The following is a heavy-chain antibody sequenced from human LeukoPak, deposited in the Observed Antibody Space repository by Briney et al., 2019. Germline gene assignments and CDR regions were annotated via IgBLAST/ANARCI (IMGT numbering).Heavy chain of an antibody. CDR2: ISSSSSYI. D-gene: IGHD1-26*01. CDR1: GFTFDDYA. J-gene: IGHJ6*02. Sequence: PGRSLRLSCAASGFTFDDYAMHWVRQAPGKGLEWVSSISSSSSYIYYADSVKGRFTISRDNAKNSLYLQMNSLRAEDTAVYYCARDDWELLHYYYYGMDVWGQGTTVTVSS. V-gene: IGHV3-21*01. CDR3: ARDDWELLHYYYYGMDV.